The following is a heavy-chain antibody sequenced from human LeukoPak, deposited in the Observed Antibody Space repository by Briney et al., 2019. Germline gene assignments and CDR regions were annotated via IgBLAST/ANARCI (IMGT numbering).Heavy chain of an antibody. J-gene: IGHJ4*02. CDR1: GGSNSSGDYY. CDR2: IYYSGST. Sequence: PSQTLSLTCTVSGGSNSSGDYYWSWIRQPPGKGLEWIGYIYYSGSTYYNPSLKSRVTISVDTSKNQFSLKLSSVTAADTAVYYCARGSYYYGSGRDYWGQGTLVTVSS. V-gene: IGHV4-30-4*01. D-gene: IGHD3-10*01. CDR3: ARGSYYYGSGRDY.